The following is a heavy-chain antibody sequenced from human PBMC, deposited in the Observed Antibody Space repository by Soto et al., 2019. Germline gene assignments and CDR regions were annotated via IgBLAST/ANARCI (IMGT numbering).Heavy chain of an antibody. J-gene: IGHJ6*02. CDR2: IWYDGSNK. V-gene: IGHV3-33*01. CDR3: AREEQVQYYYYGMDV. D-gene: IGHD1-1*01. Sequence: QVQLVESGGGVVQPGRSLRLSCAASGFTFSSYGMHWVRQAPGKGLEWVAVIWYDGSNKYYADSVKGRFTISRDNSKNTLYLQMNSLRAEDTAVSYCAREEQVQYYYYGMDVWGQGTTVTVSS. CDR1: GFTFSSYG.